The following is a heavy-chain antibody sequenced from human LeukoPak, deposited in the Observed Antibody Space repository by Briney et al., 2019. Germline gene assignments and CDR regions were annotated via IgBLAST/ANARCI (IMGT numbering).Heavy chain of an antibody. CDR2: IDDSGST. CDR3: ARGPSSGWYVPFDS. J-gene: IGHJ4*02. V-gene: IGHV4-59*01. D-gene: IGHD6-19*01. Sequence: SEALSLTCTVSGGSIRGYYWSWIRQPPGNGLEWIGYIDDSGSTTYSPSLKPPVTISVATSKNQFSLKLTSVTAADTAVYYCARGPSSGWYVPFDSWGQGILVTVSS. CDR1: GGSIRGYY.